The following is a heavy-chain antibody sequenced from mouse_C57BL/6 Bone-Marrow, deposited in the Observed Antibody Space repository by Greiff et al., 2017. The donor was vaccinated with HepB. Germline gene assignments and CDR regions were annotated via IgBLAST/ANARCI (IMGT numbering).Heavy chain of an antibody. J-gene: IGHJ4*01. CDR1: GYTFTSYW. CDR2: IDPSDSYT. CDR3: ARRFYYDGSSYRSYYAMDY. D-gene: IGHD1-1*01. V-gene: IGHV1-50*01. Sequence: QVQLQQPGAELVKPGASVKLSCKASGYTFTSYWMQWVKQRPGQGLEWIGEIDPSDSYTNYTQKFKGQATLTVDTSSSTAYMQLSSLTSEDSAVYYCARRFYYDGSSYRSYYAMDYWGQGTSVTVSS.